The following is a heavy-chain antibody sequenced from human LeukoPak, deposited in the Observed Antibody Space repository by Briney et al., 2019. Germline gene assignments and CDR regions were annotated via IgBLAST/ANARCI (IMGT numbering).Heavy chain of an antibody. D-gene: IGHD4-11*01. CDR3: AVSTVTHYYFDY. CDR2: IYYSGST. J-gene: IGHJ4*02. CDR1: GGSISSYY. V-gene: IGHV4-59*01. Sequence: PSETLSLTCTVSGGSISSYYWSWTRQPPGKGLEWIGYIYYSGSTNYNPSLKSRVTISVDTSKNQFSLKLSSVTAADTAVYYCAVSTVTHYYFDYWGQGTLVTVSS.